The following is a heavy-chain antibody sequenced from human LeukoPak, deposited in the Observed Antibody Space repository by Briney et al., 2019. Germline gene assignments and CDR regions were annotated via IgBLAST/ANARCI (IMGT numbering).Heavy chain of an antibody. Sequence: YPSETLSLTCTVSGGSISGWYWSWIRQPPGKGLEWIGYIYGSGYTNYNPSLKSRVTMSIDTSKNHFSLKLSSVTAADTAVYYCARAVLLNYYDSSGVPDYFDYWGQGTLVTVSS. D-gene: IGHD3-22*01. CDR1: GGSISGWY. V-gene: IGHV4-59*01. CDR2: IYGSGYT. CDR3: ARAVLLNYYDSSGVPDYFDY. J-gene: IGHJ4*02.